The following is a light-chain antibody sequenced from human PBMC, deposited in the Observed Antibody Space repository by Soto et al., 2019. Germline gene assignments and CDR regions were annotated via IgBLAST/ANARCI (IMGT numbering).Light chain of an antibody. J-gene: IGKJ1*01. CDR1: QSISTY. V-gene: IGKV1-5*03. CDR2: KAS. Sequence: DMQMTQSPSTLSASVVERVTITCRASQSISTYLAWYRHKPGEASKLLIYKASTLERGVPSRFSGSGSGTDFTLTISSLQPDDFATYYCQPYNSDSRTFGQGTKVDI. CDR3: QPYNSDSRT.